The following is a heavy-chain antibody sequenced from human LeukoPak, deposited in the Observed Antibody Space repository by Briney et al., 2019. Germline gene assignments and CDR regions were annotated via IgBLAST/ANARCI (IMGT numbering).Heavy chain of an antibody. CDR2: IYPGDSDT. Sequence: GESLKISCKGSGYSFTSYWIGWVRQMPGKGLEWKGIIYPGDSDTRYSPSFQGQVTISADKSISTAYLQWSSLKASDTAMYYCARAPAGAYYYYGMDVWGQGTTVTVSS. D-gene: IGHD7-27*01. CDR1: GYSFTSYW. V-gene: IGHV5-51*01. J-gene: IGHJ6*02. CDR3: ARAPAGAYYYYGMDV.